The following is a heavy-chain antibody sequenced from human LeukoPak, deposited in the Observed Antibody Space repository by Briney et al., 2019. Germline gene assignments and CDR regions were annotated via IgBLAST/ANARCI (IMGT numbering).Heavy chain of an antibody. CDR1: GFTFDDYA. CDR2: ISGDGIST. J-gene: IGHJ6*02. V-gene: IGHV3-43*02. CDR3: GKDKGYKYGYSSGMDV. D-gene: IGHD5-18*01. Sequence: GGSLRLSCAASGFTFDDYAMHWVRQAPGKGLEWVCVISGDGISTYYADSVTGRFTISRDNSKNSLYLQMNSLRADDTAFYYCGKDKGYKYGYSSGMDVWGQGTTVTVTS.